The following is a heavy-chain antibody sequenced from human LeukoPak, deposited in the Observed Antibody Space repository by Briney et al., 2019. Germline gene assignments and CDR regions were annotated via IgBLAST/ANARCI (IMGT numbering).Heavy chain of an antibody. CDR1: AFTFTSYG. J-gene: IGHJ5*02. V-gene: IGHV3-30*02. D-gene: IGHD3-10*01. CDR3: TIDHILSSGSYYNPSWFDP. Sequence: PGGSLRLSCAASAFTFTSYGLHWVRQAPGKGLEWVAFIRYDGSNKYYADSVKGRFIISRDNSKNTLYLQMNSLRVEDTAVYYCTIDHILSSGSYYNPSWFDPWGQGTLVTVSS. CDR2: IRYDGSNK.